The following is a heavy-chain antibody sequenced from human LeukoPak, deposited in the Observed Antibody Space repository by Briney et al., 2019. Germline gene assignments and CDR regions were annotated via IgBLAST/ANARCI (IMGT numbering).Heavy chain of an antibody. Sequence: HTGGSLRLSCAASGFTFSSYWMHWVRQAPGKGLVWVSRINSDGSTTSYADSVKGRITISRDNAKNTLYLQMNSLRAEDTAVYYCVGGSYYFDYWGQGTLVTVSS. J-gene: IGHJ4*02. CDR3: VGGSYYFDY. CDR1: GFTFSSYW. V-gene: IGHV3-74*01. CDR2: INSDGSTT. D-gene: IGHD1-26*01.